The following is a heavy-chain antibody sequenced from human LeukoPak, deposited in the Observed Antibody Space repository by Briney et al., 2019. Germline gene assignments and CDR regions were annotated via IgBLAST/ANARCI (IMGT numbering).Heavy chain of an antibody. V-gene: IGHV3-30-3*01. CDR2: ISYDGSND. CDR1: GFIFSNYA. D-gene: IGHD4-23*01. Sequence: GRSLRLYCAASGFIFSNYALHWVRQAPGKGLEWVAVISYDGSNDYYADSVKGRFTISRDNSRNMLYLQMNSLRAEDTAVYYCAKVRTVLTLSDPFDYWGQGTLVAVSS. J-gene: IGHJ4*02. CDR3: AKVRTVLTLSDPFDY.